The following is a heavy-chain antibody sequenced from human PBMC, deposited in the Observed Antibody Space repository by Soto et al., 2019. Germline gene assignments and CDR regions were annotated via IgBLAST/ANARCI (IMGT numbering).Heavy chain of an antibody. CDR2: IIPIFGTA. Sequence: GASVKVSCKASGGTFSSYAISWVRQAPGQGLEWMGGIIPIFGTANYAQKFQGRVTITADKSTSTAYMELSSLRSEDTAVYYCARDPDYDFWSGLNWFDPWGQGTLVTVS. D-gene: IGHD3-3*01. CDR1: GGTFSSYA. CDR3: ARDPDYDFWSGLNWFDP. V-gene: IGHV1-69*06. J-gene: IGHJ5*02.